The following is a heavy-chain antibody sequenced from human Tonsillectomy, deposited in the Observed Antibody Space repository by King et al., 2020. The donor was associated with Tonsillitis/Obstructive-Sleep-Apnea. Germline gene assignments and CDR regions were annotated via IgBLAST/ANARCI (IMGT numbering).Heavy chain of an antibody. D-gene: IGHD3-3*01. Sequence: QLVQSGAEVKKPGSSVKVSCKTSGGAFSNYGISWVRQAPGQGLDWMGGFLPIFGTSNYAQKFQDRFTITADESTSTVYIEFIRLRSEDTAVYYCARGTAIFGVVPDAFDIWGQGTTVTVSS. CDR1: GGAFSNYG. CDR3: ARGTAIFGVVPDAFDI. CDR2: FLPIFGTS. V-gene: IGHV1-69*12. J-gene: IGHJ3*02.